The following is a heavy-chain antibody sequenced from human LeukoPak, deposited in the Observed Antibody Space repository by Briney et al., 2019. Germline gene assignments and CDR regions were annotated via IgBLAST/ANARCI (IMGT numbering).Heavy chain of an antibody. V-gene: IGHV3-23*01. Sequence: PGGSLRLSCAASGFTFSNYAMSWVRQAPGKGLEWVSTISGSGGSTYYADSVKGRFTISRDNSKNTLYLQMNSLRAENTAVYYCAKANPNPFPPLVHYDAFDIWGQGTMVTVSS. D-gene: IGHD2-2*01. CDR2: ISGSGGST. J-gene: IGHJ3*02. CDR3: AKANPNPFPPLVHYDAFDI. CDR1: GFTFSNYA.